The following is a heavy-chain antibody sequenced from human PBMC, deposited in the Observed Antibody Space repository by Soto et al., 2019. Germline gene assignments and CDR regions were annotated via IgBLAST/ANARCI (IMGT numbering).Heavy chain of an antibody. Sequence: EVQLVESGGGLVQPGGSLRLSCAASGFAFNNYWMSWVRQPPGERLKWVANIKRDGTEKHYVDSVRGRFTISRDNAKNSVYLQMNSLRAEDTAVYYCVSFIVGATIDYWGRGTLVTVSS. CDR1: GFAFNNYW. V-gene: IGHV3-7*05. J-gene: IGHJ4*02. CDR2: IKRDGTEK. D-gene: IGHD1-26*01. CDR3: VSFIVGATIDY.